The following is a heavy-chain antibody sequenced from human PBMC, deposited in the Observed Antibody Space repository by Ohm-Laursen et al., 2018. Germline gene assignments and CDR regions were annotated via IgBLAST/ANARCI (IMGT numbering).Heavy chain of an antibody. CDR2: ISGDAAGP. CDR1: GFTFASYA. D-gene: IGHD1-7*01. CDR3: AKDSGGNYDYYYYGIDV. V-gene: IGHV3-23*01. J-gene: IGHJ6*02. Sequence: SLRLSCSASGFTFASYAMNWVRQAPGKGLEWVSVISGDAAGPYYADSVKGRFTISRDIFKRTVYLQMNSLRAEDTALYYCAKDSGGNYDYYYYGIDVWGQGTTVIVSS.